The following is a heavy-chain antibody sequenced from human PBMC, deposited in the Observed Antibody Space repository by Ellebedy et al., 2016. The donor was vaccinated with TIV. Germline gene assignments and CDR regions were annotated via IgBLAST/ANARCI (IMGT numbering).Heavy chain of an antibody. V-gene: IGHV3-23*01. D-gene: IGHD2-21*02. Sequence: PGGSLRLSCTVPGITFDSYSMAWVRQAPARGLQWVSTVGAGDDDTYYADSVKGRFTISRDNSKDPLYLQMNSLRGEDTAVYYCATTDVRHWGQGTLVTVSS. CDR1: GITFDSYS. CDR2: VGAGDDDT. J-gene: IGHJ4*02. CDR3: ATTDVRH.